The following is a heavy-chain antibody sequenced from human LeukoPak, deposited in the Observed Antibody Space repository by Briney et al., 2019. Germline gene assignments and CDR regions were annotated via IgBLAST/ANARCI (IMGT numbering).Heavy chain of an antibody. CDR1: GYTFTSYG. V-gene: IGHV1-18*01. Sequence: VASVKVSCKASGYTFTSYGISWVRQAPGQGLEWMGWISAYNGNTNYAQKLQGRVTMTTDTSTSTAYMELRSLRSDDTAVYYCARVGYYDFPLDAFDIWGQGTMVTVSS. CDR3: ARVGYYDFPLDAFDI. CDR2: ISAYNGNT. J-gene: IGHJ3*02. D-gene: IGHD3-3*01.